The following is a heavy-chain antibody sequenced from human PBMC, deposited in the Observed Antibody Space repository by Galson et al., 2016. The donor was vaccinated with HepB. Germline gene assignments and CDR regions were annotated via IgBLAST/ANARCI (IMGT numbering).Heavy chain of an antibody. J-gene: IGHJ4*02. Sequence: SLRLSCAASGFTFSNYSMSWVRQAPGKGLEWLSAISGSGASTFFADSVKGRFTISRDNSKNTLFLQMNSLRAEDTAVYFCAKGGRFGELLGYFDYWGQGTLVTVSS. CDR3: AKGGRFGELLGYFDY. CDR1: GFTFSNYS. V-gene: IGHV3-23*01. CDR2: ISGSGAST. D-gene: IGHD3-10*01.